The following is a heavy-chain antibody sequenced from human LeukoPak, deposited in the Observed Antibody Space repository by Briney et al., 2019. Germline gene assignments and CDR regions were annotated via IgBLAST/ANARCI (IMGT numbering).Heavy chain of an antibody. J-gene: IGHJ4*02. CDR2: ISFDGDDK. Sequence: PGGSLRLSCAASGFTFSSYGMHWVRQAPGKGLEWVAVISFDGDDKYYADSVKGRFTISRDNSKNTLYLQMNSLRTEDTAVYYCAKGETYSGYGTPYDYWGQGTLVTVSS. V-gene: IGHV3-30*18. D-gene: IGHD5-12*01. CDR3: AKGETYSGYGTPYDY. CDR1: GFTFSSYG.